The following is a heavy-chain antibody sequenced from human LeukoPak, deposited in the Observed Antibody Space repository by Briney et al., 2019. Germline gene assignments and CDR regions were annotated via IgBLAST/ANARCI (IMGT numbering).Heavy chain of an antibody. Sequence: SETLSLTCTVSGGSISSGGYYWSWIRQHPGKGLEWTGYIYYSGSTYYNPSLKSRVTISVDTSKNQFSLKLSSVTAEDTAVYYCARLLVRSHRIVGAPTGVNAFDIWGQGTMVTVSS. J-gene: IGHJ3*02. CDR1: GGSISSGGYY. V-gene: IGHV4-31*03. CDR3: ARLLVRSHRIVGAPTGVNAFDI. D-gene: IGHD1-26*01. CDR2: IYYSGST.